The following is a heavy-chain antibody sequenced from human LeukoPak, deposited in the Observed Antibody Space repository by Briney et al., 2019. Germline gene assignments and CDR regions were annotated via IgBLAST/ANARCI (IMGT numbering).Heavy chain of an antibody. V-gene: IGHV1-18*01. CDR2: ISAYNGNT. CDR3: ARRIAAAGPLYYFDY. Sequence: GASVKVSCKASGYTXTSYGISGVRQAPGQGLEWMGWISAYNGNTNYAQKLQGRVTMTTDTSTSTAYMELRSLRSDDTAVYYCARRIAAAGPLYYFDYWGQGTLVTVSS. J-gene: IGHJ4*02. D-gene: IGHD6-13*01. CDR1: GYTXTSYG.